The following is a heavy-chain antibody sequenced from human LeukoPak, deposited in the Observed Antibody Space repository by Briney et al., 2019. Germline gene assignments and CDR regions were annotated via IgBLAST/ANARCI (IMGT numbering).Heavy chain of an antibody. J-gene: IGHJ3*02. Sequence: RTSETLSLTCTVSGYSISSGYHWGWIRQPPGKGLEWIGSIYHSGSTYYNPSLKSRVTISVDKSKNQFSLKLSSVTAADTAVYYCARPRQKYYYGSGSGAFDIWGQGTMVTVSS. CDR3: ARPRQKYYYGSGSGAFDI. CDR1: GYSISSGYH. V-gene: IGHV4-38-2*02. D-gene: IGHD3-10*01. CDR2: IYHSGST.